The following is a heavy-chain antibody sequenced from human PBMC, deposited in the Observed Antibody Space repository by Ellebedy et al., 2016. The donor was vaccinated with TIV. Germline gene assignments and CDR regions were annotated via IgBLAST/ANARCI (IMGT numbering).Heavy chain of an antibody. CDR3: ARDYRLPASDKISLFDY. Sequence: PGGSLRLSCAASGFAFSNCAMSWVRQAPGKGLEWVAAIGESGAGTFYADSVQGRVTIYRDNSKNTLYLQMNSLRAEDTAVDYCARDYRLPASDKISLFDYWGQGTPVTVSS. CDR2: IGESGAGT. J-gene: IGHJ4*02. CDR1: GFAFSNCA. V-gene: IGHV3-23*01. D-gene: IGHD2-2*01.